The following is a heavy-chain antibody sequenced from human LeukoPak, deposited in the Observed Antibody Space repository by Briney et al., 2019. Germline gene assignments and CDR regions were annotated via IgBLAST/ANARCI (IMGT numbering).Heavy chain of an antibody. Sequence: GRSLRLSCAASGFTFDDYAMHWVRQAPGKGLEWVSGISWNSGSIGYADSVKGRFTISRDNSKNTLYLQMNSLRAEDTAVYYCASIAVAGADFDYWGQGTLVTVSS. V-gene: IGHV3-9*01. D-gene: IGHD6-19*01. CDR2: ISWNSGSI. CDR3: ASIAVAGADFDY. J-gene: IGHJ4*02. CDR1: GFTFDDYA.